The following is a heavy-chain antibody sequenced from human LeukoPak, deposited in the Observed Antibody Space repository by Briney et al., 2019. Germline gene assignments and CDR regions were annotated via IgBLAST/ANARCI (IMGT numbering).Heavy chain of an antibody. D-gene: IGHD6-19*01. Sequence: SETLSLTCAVSGGSISSSSSYWGWIRQPPGKGLEWIASIYYSGSTYYNPSLKSRVTVSVDTSKNQFSLKLSSVTAADTAVYYCARRIIAVAGTVVYYFDYWGRGTLVTVSS. CDR1: GGSISSSSSY. CDR3: ARRIIAVAGTVVYYFDY. J-gene: IGHJ4*02. V-gene: IGHV4-39*01. CDR2: IYYSGST.